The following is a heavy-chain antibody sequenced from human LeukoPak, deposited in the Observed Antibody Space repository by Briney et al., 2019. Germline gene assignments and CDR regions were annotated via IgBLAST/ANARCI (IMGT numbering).Heavy chain of an antibody. Sequence: GGSLRLSCEATGFIFSNYWMAWVRQAPGKGLEWVANIKEDGSDKNYVESMKGRFTISRDNAKNSLYLQMNILRVEDTAVYYCARDAGYGYDRFDYWGQGTQVTVSS. CDR2: IKEDGSDK. CDR1: GFIFSNYW. D-gene: IGHD5-18*01. J-gene: IGHJ4*02. CDR3: ARDAGYGYDRFDY. V-gene: IGHV3-7*01.